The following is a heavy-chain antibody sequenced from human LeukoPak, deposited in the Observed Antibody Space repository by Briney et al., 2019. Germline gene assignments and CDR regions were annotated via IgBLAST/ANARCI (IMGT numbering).Heavy chain of an antibody. CDR2: IYSGGST. CDR1: GFTFSSYG. J-gene: IGHJ6*03. CDR3: ARERRVRGYSYGAPGYYYMDV. V-gene: IGHV3-66*01. Sequence: GGSLRLSCAASGFTFSSYGMSWVRQAPGKGLEWVSVIYSGGSTYYADSVKGRFTISRDNAKNTLYLQMNSLRAEDTAVYYCARERRVRGYSYGAPGYYYMDVWGKGTTVTVSS. D-gene: IGHD5-18*01.